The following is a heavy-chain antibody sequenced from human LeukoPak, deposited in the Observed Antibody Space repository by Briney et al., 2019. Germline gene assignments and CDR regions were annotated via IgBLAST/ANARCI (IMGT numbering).Heavy chain of an antibody. J-gene: IGHJ4*02. D-gene: IGHD3-10*01. Sequence: PGGSLRLSCAASGFTFSSHWMHWVRQVPGKGLVWVSHINSDGSSTNYADSVKGRFTISRDNAKNTLDLQMNSLRAQDRAVYFCARDKVYYGSGTYGYWGQGTLVTVSS. CDR3: ARDKVYYGSGTYGY. V-gene: IGHV3-74*01. CDR1: GFTFSSHW. CDR2: INSDGSST.